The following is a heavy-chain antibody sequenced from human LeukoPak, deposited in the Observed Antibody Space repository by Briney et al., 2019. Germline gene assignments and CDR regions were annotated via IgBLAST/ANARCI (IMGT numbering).Heavy chain of an antibody. J-gene: IGHJ3*02. V-gene: IGHV4-59*01. Sequence: PSETLSLTCTVSGGSISTYYWSWIRQPPGKGLEWIGYIYYSGSTNYNPSLRSRVTISVDTSKNQFSLKLSSVTAADTAVYYCARVLDAGVTIFGVIQFDTFDIWGQGTMVTVSS. CDR1: GGSISTYY. D-gene: IGHD3-3*01. CDR3: ARVLDAGVTIFGVIQFDTFDI. CDR2: IYYSGST.